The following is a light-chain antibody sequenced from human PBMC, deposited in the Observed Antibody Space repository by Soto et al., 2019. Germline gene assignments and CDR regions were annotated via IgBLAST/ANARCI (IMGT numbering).Light chain of an antibody. V-gene: IGKV1-27*01. CDR1: QDISHY. CDR3: QNYNSLSQFT. J-gene: IGKJ3*01. Sequence: DIQMTQSPSSLSASVGDRVTITCRASQDISHYLAWYQQKPGKVPKLLIYSASTLQSGVPSRYSGSGFGTDFTLTISTLQPEDVATYYCQNYNSLSQFTFGPGTKVHIK. CDR2: SAS.